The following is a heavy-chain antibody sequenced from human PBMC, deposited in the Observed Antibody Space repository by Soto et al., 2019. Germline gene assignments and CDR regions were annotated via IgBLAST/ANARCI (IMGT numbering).Heavy chain of an antibody. J-gene: IGHJ4*02. D-gene: IGHD6-19*01. V-gene: IGHV3-48*02. CDR2: ISSSSTI. Sequence: GGSLRLSCAASGFTFSSYSMNWVRQAPGKGLEWVSYISSSSTIYYADSVKGRFTISRDNAKNSLYLQMNSLRDEDTAVYYCARVKGSGWYRYFDYWGQGTLVTVSS. CDR1: GFTFSSYS. CDR3: ARVKGSGWYRYFDY.